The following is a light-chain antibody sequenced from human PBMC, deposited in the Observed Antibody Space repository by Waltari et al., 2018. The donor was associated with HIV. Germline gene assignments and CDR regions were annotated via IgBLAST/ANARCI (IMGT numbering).Light chain of an antibody. Sequence: QSVLTQPPSVSAAPGQKVTISCSGSTSNIGNDSVSWYQHVPGAAPRLLIYDNNKRPSGIPDRFSGSRSGTSATLGITGLQTGDEAHYYCGTWDRSLSAAVFGGGTKLTVL. CDR1: TSNIGNDS. J-gene: IGLJ3*02. CDR3: GTWDRSLSAAV. CDR2: DNN. V-gene: IGLV1-51*01.